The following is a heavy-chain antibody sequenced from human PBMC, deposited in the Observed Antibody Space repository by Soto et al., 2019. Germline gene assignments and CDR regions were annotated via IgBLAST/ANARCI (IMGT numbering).Heavy chain of an antibody. D-gene: IGHD1-1*01. CDR2: IYATGTT. J-gene: IGHJ5*02. CDR3: VRDGTKTLRDWFDL. CDR1: GASISGFY. Sequence: KPSETLSLTCTVSGASISGFYWSWIRKSAGKGLEWIGRIYATGTTDYNPSLKSRVMMSVDTSKKQFSLKLRSVTAADTAVYYCVRDGTKTLRDWFDLWGQGISVTVSS. V-gene: IGHV4-4*07.